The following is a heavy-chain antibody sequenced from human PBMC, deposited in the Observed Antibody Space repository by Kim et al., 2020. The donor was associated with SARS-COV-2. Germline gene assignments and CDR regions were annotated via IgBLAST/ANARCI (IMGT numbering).Heavy chain of an antibody. J-gene: IGHJ4*02. CDR1: GGSFSGYY. Sequence: SETLSLTCAVYGGSFSGYYWSWIRQPPGKGLEWIGEINHSGSTNYNPSLKSRVTISVDTSKNQFSLKLSSVTAADTAVYYCARVKKYNYYFDYWGQGTLVTVSS. V-gene: IGHV4-34*01. CDR3: ARVKKYNYYFDY. CDR2: INHSGST. D-gene: IGHD1-1*01.